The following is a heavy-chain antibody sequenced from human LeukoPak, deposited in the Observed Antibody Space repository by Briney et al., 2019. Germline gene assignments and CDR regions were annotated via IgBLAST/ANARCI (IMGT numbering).Heavy chain of an antibody. V-gene: IGHV1-24*01. CDR2: FDPEDGET. Sequence: GASVKVSCKASGYTFTGYYMHWVRQAPGKGLEWMGGFDPEDGETIYAQKFQGRVTMTEDTSTDTAYMELSSLRSEDTAVYYCATRVWAAAGTDYWGQGTLVTVSS. D-gene: IGHD6-13*01. CDR1: GYTFTGYY. J-gene: IGHJ4*02. CDR3: ATRVWAAAGTDY.